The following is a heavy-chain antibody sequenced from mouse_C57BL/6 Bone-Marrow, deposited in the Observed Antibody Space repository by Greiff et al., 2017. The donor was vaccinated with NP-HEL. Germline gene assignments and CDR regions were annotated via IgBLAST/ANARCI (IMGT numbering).Heavy chain of an antibody. CDR2: ISTGGGST. CDR1: GFTFSDYY. J-gene: IGHJ3*01. V-gene: IGHV5-12*01. D-gene: IGHD1-1*01. Sequence: EVQVVESGGGLVQPGGSLKLSCAASGFTFSDYYMYWVRQTPEKRLEWVAYISTGGGSTYYPDTVKGRFTISRDNAKNTLYLQMSRLTSEDTAMYYCARPNYYGSSWFAYWGQGTLVTVSA. CDR3: ARPNYYGSSWFAY.